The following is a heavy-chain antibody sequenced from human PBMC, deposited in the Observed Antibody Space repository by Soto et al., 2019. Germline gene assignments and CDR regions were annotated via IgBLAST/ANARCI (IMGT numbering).Heavy chain of an antibody. CDR3: TRDLGRRGSYY. V-gene: IGHV3-23*01. J-gene: IGHJ4*02. CDR1: GFTFNSYA. CDR2: ISGTGSIT. D-gene: IGHD1-26*01. Sequence: EVQLLESGGGLVQPGGSLRLSCAASGFTFNSYAMSWVRQAPGKGLEWVSGISGTGSITYYADSVKGRFTISRDNSKSILYLQMNSLRVDDTAVFYCTRDLGRRGSYYWGQGTLVTVSA.